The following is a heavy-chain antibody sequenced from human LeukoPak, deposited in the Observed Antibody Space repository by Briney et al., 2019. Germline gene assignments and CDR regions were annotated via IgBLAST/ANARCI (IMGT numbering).Heavy chain of an antibody. V-gene: IGHV3-30*18. CDR3: AKETQHYYDFWSGYPGGGYFDY. Sequence: PGRSLRLSCAAPGFTFSSYGMHWVRQAPGKGPEWVAVISYDGSNKYYADSVKGRFTISRDNSKNTLYLQMNSLRAEDTAVYYCAKETQHYYDFWSGYPGGGYFDYWGQGTLVTVSS. D-gene: IGHD3-3*01. CDR2: ISYDGSNK. J-gene: IGHJ4*02. CDR1: GFTFSSYG.